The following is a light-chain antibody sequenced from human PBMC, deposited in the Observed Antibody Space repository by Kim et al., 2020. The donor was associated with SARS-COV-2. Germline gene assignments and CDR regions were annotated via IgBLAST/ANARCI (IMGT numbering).Light chain of an antibody. CDR3: QSYDTSVLV. Sequence: APGQRVTISCTGSSSNVGHYDVHWYQQLPGTAPKLLICGNNNRPSGVPDRFSGSKSGTSASLAITGLQAEDEADYYCQSYDTSVLVFGGGTRLTVL. CDR2: GNN. J-gene: IGLJ2*01. V-gene: IGLV1-40*01. CDR1: SSNVGHYD.